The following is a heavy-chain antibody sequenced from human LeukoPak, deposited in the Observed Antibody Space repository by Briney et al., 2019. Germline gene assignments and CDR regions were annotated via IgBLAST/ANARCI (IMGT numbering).Heavy chain of an antibody. D-gene: IGHD4-23*01. CDR2: ISSSGSTI. J-gene: IGHJ4*02. V-gene: IGHV3-11*01. Sequence: GGSLRLSCAASGFTSSDYYMSWIRQVPGKGLGWVSYISSSGSTIYYADSVKGRFTISRDNAKNSLYLQMNSVRAEDTAVYYCARSDYGGHFDYWGQGTLVTVSS. CDR1: GFTSSDYY. CDR3: ARSDYGGHFDY.